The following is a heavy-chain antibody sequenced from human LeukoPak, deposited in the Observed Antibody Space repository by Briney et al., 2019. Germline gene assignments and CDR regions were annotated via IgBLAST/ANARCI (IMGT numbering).Heavy chain of an antibody. CDR2: ISYDGSNK. CDR3: ARGYYYDSCPPDY. J-gene: IGHJ4*02. CDR1: GFTLSSYG. D-gene: IGHD3-22*01. Sequence: PGGSLRLSCAASGFTLSSYGMHWVRQAPGKGLEWVAVISYDGSNKYYADSVKGRFTISRDNSKNTLYLQMNSLRAEDTAVYYCARGYYYDSCPPDYWGQGTLVTVSS. V-gene: IGHV3-30*03.